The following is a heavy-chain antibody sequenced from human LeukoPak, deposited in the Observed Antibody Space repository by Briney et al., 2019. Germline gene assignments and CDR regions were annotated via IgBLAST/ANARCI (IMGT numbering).Heavy chain of an antibody. CDR1: GYTFTSYY. CDR2: IIPIFGTA. D-gene: IGHD3-3*01. Sequence: SVKVSCKASGYTFTSYYMHWVRQAPGQGLEWMGGIIPIFGTANYAQRIQGRVTITADESTSTAYMELSSLRSEDTAVYYCARDGYYDFWSGYYKDNWFDPWGQGTLVTVSS. V-gene: IGHV1-69*13. CDR3: ARDGYYDFWSGYYKDNWFDP. J-gene: IGHJ5*02.